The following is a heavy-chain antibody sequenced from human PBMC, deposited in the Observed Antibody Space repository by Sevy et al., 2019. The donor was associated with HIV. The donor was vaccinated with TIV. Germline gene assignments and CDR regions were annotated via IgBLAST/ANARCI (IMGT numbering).Heavy chain of an antibody. D-gene: IGHD3-3*01. J-gene: IGHJ6*02. V-gene: IGHV1-8*02. CDR3: ASGGSGDVWNYGYYYYGMDV. Sequence: ASVKVSCKASGDTFSTYDINWVRQAPGQGLEWMGWMSPKSGSTGFAQKFQGRLTMTRDTSINTAYMELSRLGSEDTAVYYCASGGSGDVWNYGYYYYGMDVWGQGTTVTVSS. CDR2: MSPKSGST. CDR1: GDTFSTYD.